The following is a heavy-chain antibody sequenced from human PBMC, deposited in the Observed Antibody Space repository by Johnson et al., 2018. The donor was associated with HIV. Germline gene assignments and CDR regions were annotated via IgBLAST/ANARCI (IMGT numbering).Heavy chain of an antibody. CDR3: ARAPGCSRAFDI. CDR2: IYSGGAT. Sequence: VQLVESGGGLVQPGGSLRLSCVVSGFTVSSNYITWVRQAPGKGPEWVAAIYSGGATYYADSVKGSFTISRDDSKNTLYLQMNSLRVEDTAVYFCARAPGCSRAFDIWGQGTMVTVSS. J-gene: IGHJ3*02. D-gene: IGHD4/OR15-4a*01. CDR1: GFTVSSNY. V-gene: IGHV3-66*01.